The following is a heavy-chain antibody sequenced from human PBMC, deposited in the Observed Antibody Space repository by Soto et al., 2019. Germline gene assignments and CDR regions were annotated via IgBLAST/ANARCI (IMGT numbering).Heavy chain of an antibody. J-gene: IGHJ4*02. Sequence: ASVKVSCKASGYTFTSYGISWVRQAPGQGLEWMGWISGYNGSTSYAQKFQGRVTMTRDTSTSTVYMELSSLRSEDTAVYYCASGDRLDYFDYWGQGTLVTVSS. CDR1: GYTFTSYG. D-gene: IGHD3-22*01. CDR2: ISGYNGST. CDR3: ASGDRLDYFDY. V-gene: IGHV1-18*01.